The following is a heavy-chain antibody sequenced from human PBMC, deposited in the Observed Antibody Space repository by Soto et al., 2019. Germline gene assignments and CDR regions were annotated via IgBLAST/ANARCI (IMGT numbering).Heavy chain of an antibody. J-gene: IGHJ4*02. Sequence: PVGSLRLSCAASGFTFSSYAMGWVRQGPGKGLEWVAVVSIGGSTHYADSVRGRFTISRDNSKNTLSLQMNSLTAEDTAVYFCAKRPGAGGQFDYWGQRALVTVSS. CDR3: AKRPGAGGQFDY. CDR2: VSIGGST. V-gene: IGHV3-23*01. D-gene: IGHD2-8*02. CDR1: GFTFSSYA.